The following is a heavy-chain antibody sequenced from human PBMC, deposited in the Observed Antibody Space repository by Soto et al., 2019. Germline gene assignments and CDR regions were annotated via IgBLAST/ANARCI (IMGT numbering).Heavy chain of an antibody. D-gene: IGHD6-13*01. V-gene: IGHV3-11*01. CDR2: ISSSGSTI. Sequence: GGSLRLSCAASGFTFSDYYMSWIRQAPGKGLEWVSYISSSGSTIYYADSVKGRFTISRDNAKNSLYLQMNSLRAEDTAVYYCARDRAQAAAYYYYYYYMDVWGKGTTVTVSS. CDR1: GFTFSDYY. CDR3: ARDRAQAAAYYYYYYYMDV. J-gene: IGHJ6*03.